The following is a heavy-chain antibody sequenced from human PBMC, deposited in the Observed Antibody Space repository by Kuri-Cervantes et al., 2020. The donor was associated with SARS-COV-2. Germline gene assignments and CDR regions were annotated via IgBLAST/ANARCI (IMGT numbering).Heavy chain of an antibody. CDR3: ARESHPRPFWGDYPYFHQ. CDR1: GYTFTGYY. Sequence: ASVKVSCKASGYTFTGYYMHWVRQAPGQGLEWMGWINPNNGDTKYAQKFQGRVTMTRDTSISTLYMELNRLKSDDTAVYFCARESHPRPFWGDYPYFHQWGQGSLVTVSS. J-gene: IGHJ4*02. D-gene: IGHD3-3*01. V-gene: IGHV1-2*02. CDR2: INPNNGDT.